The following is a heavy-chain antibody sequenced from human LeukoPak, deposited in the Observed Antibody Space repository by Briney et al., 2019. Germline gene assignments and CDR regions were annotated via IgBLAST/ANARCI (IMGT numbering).Heavy chain of an antibody. V-gene: IGHV3-21*04. CDR3: ARDRHTAMVYYYYYMDV. CDR2: ISPSSHYI. J-gene: IGHJ6*03. CDR1: RFTLSSYW. Sequence: GGSLRLSCVASRFTLSSYWMNWVRQAPGKGLEWVSSISPSSHYIYYADSVRGRFTISRDNARNSLYLQMNSLRDEDTAVYYCARDRHTAMVYYYYYMDVWGTGTTVTVSS. D-gene: IGHD5-18*01.